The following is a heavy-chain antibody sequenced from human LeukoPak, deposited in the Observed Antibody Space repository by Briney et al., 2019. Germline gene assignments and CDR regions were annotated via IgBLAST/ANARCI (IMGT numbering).Heavy chain of an antibody. CDR1: GFTFDDYA. Sequence: PGGSLRLSCAASGFTFDDYAMHWVRQAPGKALEWVAGISWNSAIIAYADSVKGRFTISRDSYKNTLYLQMNSLRAEDAAVYYCAKAPVTTCSGAYCYPFDYWGQGTLVTVSS. CDR3: AKAPVTTCSGAYCYPFDY. D-gene: IGHD2-15*01. CDR2: ISWNSAII. J-gene: IGHJ4*02. V-gene: IGHV3-9*01.